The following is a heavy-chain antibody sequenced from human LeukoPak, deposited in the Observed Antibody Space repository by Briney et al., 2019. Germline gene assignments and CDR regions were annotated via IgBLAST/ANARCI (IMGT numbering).Heavy chain of an antibody. D-gene: IGHD5-18*01. CDR2: INPNSGDT. V-gene: IGHV1-2*02. J-gene: IGHJ3*02. Sequence: ASVKVSCKASGYNFTGNYIHWVRQAPGQGLEWMGLINPNSGDTNYAQKFQGRVTMTRDTSISTASMELNRLRSDDTAVYYCARDGKDWIQLWFWFAFDIWGQGTMVTVSS. CDR1: GYNFTGNY. CDR3: ARDGKDWIQLWFWFAFDI.